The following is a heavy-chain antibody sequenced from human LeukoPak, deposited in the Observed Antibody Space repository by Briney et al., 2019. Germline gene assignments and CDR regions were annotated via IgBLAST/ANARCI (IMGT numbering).Heavy chain of an antibody. CDR3: ARGQDHYDSSGYYVRRYKSSFNY. D-gene: IGHD3-22*01. V-gene: IGHV4-61*02. J-gene: IGHJ4*02. CDR1: GGSISSGSYY. CDR2: IYTSGST. Sequence: SETLSLTCTVSGGSISSGSYYWSWIRQPAGKGLEWIGRIYTSGSTNYNPSLKSRVTISVDTSKNQFSLKLSSVTAADTAVYYCARGQDHYDSSGYYVRRYKSSFNYWGQGTLVTVSS.